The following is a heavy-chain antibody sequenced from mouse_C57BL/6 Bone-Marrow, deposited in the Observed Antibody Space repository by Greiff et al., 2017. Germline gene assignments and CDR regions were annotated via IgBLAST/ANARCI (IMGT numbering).Heavy chain of an antibody. D-gene: IGHD2-4*01. CDR3: ARGGYDYDYYYFDY. CDR1: GYTFTSYW. V-gene: IGHV1-69*01. Sequence: QVQLQQPGAELVMPGASVKLSCKASGYTFTSYWMHWVKQRPGQGLEWIGEIDPSVSYTNYNQKFKGKSTLTVDKSTSTAYMQLSSLTSEDSAVYYCARGGYDYDYYYFDYWGQGTTLTVSS. J-gene: IGHJ2*01. CDR2: IDPSVSYT.